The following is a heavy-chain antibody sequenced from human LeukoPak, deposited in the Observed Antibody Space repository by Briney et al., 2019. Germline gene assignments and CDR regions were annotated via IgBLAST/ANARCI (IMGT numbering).Heavy chain of an antibody. CDR3: AKFGLAGSGRYHDAFDI. Sequence: GGSLRLSCAASGFTFSSYGMTWVRQAPGKGLEWVSAISGSGGSTYYADSVKGRSTISRDNSKNTLYLQMNSLRAKDTAVYYCAKFGLAGSGRYHDAFDIWGQGTMVTVSS. CDR2: ISGSGGST. J-gene: IGHJ3*02. D-gene: IGHD3-10*01. CDR1: GFTFSSYG. V-gene: IGHV3-23*01.